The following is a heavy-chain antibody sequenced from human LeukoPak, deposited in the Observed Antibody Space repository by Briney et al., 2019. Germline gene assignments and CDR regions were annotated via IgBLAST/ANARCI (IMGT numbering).Heavy chain of an antibody. J-gene: IGHJ6*03. Sequence: GGSLRLSCAASGFTVSSNYMSWVRQAPGKGLEWVSVIYSGGSTYYADSVKGRFTISRDNSKNTLHLQMNSLRAEDTAVYYCARDRGIRGVPGYADYYMDVWGKGTTVTVSS. CDR1: GFTVSSNY. CDR3: ARDRGIRGVPGYADYYMDV. V-gene: IGHV3-66*02. CDR2: IYSGGST. D-gene: IGHD3-10*01.